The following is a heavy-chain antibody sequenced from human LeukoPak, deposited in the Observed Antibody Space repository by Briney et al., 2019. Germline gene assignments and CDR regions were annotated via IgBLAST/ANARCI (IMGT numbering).Heavy chain of an antibody. CDR2: IYSGGST. D-gene: IGHD1-26*01. Sequence: GGSLRLSCAASGFTVSSNYMSWVRQAPGKGLEWVSVIYSGGSTYYADSVKGRFTISRDNSKNTLYLQMNSLRAEDTAVYYCARVGWDAAGVDPWGQGTLVTVSS. J-gene: IGHJ5*02. CDR3: ARVGWDAAGVDP. CDR1: GFTVSSNY. V-gene: IGHV3-53*01.